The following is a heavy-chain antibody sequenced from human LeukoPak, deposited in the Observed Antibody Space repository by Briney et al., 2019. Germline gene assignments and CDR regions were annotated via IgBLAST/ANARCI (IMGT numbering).Heavy chain of an antibody. CDR2: ISAYNGNT. J-gene: IGHJ4*02. CDR1: GYTFTSYG. Sequence: GASVKVSRKASGYTFTSYGISWVRQAPGQGLEWMGWISAYNGNTNYAQKLQGRVTMTTDTSTSTAYMELRSLRSDDTAVYYCARDVMSLRFLEWFDYWGQGTLVTVSS. CDR3: ARDVMSLRFLEWFDY. D-gene: IGHD3-3*01. V-gene: IGHV1-18*01.